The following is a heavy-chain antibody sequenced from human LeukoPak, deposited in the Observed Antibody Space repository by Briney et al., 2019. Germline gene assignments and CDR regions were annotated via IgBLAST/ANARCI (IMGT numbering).Heavy chain of an antibody. CDR1: GYTFISYA. V-gene: IGHV1-2*02. D-gene: IGHD1-26*01. Sequence: ASVKVSCKASGYTFISYAISWVRQAPGQGLEWMGWINLNSGGTNYAQKFQDRVTMTRDTSISTAYMELSRLTSDDTAVYYCARDGAFDYWGQGTLVTVSS. CDR3: ARDGAFDY. J-gene: IGHJ4*02. CDR2: INLNSGGT.